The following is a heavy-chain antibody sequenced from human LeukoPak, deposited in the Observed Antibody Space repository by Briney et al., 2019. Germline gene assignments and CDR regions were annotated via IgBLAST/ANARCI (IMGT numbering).Heavy chain of an antibody. J-gene: IGHJ4*02. CDR1: GDSVSSNSAA. CDR3: ARAGGYCSSTSCYWRILEYFDY. D-gene: IGHD2-2*01. Sequence: SQTLSLTCAISGDSVSSNSAAWNWIRQSPSRGLEWLGRTYYRSKWYNDYAVSVKSRITINPDTSKNQFSLQLNSVTPEDTAVYYCARAGGYCSSTSCYWRILEYFDYWGQGTLVTVSS. CDR2: TYYRSKWYN. V-gene: IGHV6-1*01.